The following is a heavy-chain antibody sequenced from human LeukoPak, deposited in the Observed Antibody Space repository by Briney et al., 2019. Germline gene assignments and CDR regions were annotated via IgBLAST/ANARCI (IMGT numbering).Heavy chain of an antibody. CDR2: IYHSVDT. Sequence: PSETLSLTCAVSDYSINSGYYWSWIRQPPGKGLEWIGYIYHSVDTKYNASLKSRVTISVDTSKSQFSLKLSSVTAADTAVYYCARGGPNSSGWRIDYWGQGTLVTVSS. CDR3: ARGGPNSSGWRIDY. J-gene: IGHJ4*02. D-gene: IGHD6-19*01. V-gene: IGHV4-61*01. CDR1: DYSINSGYY.